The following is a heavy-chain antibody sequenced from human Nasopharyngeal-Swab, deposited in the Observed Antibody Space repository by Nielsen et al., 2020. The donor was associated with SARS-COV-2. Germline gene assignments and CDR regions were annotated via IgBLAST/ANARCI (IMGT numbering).Heavy chain of an antibody. CDR2: ISTTSSSI. CDR1: GFTFSSYH. V-gene: IGHV3-48*02. D-gene: IGHD3/OR15-3a*01. Sequence: GESLKISCAASGFTFSSYHMNWVRQAPGKGLEWVSYISTTSSSIYYADSVKGRFTISRDNAKNSLYLQMNRLRDEDTAVYYCARDGTGYYTYFQHWGQGTLVTVSS. CDR3: ARDGTGYYTYFQH. J-gene: IGHJ1*01.